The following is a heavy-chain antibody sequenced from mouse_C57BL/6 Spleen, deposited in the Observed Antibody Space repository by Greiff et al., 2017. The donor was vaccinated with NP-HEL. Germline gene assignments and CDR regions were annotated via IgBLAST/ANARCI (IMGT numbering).Heavy chain of an antibody. V-gene: IGHV1-69*01. D-gene: IGHD2-1*01. Sequence: QVQLQQPGAELVMPGASVKLSCKASGYTFTSYWMHWVKQRPGQGLEWIGELDPSDSYTNYNQKFKGKSTLTVDKSSSTAYMQLSSLTSEDSAVYYCARWYYVNYGRYFDVWGTGTTVTVSS. J-gene: IGHJ1*03. CDR3: ARWYYVNYGRYFDV. CDR2: LDPSDSYT. CDR1: GYTFTSYW.